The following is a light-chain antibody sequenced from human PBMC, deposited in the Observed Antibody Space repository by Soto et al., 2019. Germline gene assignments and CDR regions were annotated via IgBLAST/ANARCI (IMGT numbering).Light chain of an antibody. Sequence: EIEVRQSGDTLCLCRGEKYKKYCSSSQSVSSTYLAWYQQQPGQAPRLLIYGASSRATGIPDRFIVSGSGTHMTLTCSRVVPEDFVLYSWRQYGSLSWTFAQGTKVDIK. CDR1: QSVSSTY. J-gene: IGKJ1*01. V-gene: IGKV3-20*01. CDR2: GAS. CDR3: RQYGSLSWT.